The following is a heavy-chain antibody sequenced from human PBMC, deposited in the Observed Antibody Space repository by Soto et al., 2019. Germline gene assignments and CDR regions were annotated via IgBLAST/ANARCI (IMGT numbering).Heavy chain of an antibody. CDR1: GYTFTNYG. CDR3: ARSAAGFYNNWFDP. Sequence: ASVKVSCKASGYTFTNYGFSWVRQAPGQGLEWVGWINPYNGNTNYAQKFQGRVTMTTDTSTTTAYMELRSLTSDDTAVYYCARSAAGFYNNWFDPWGQGTLVTVSS. D-gene: IGHD4-4*01. V-gene: IGHV1-18*01. CDR2: INPYNGNT. J-gene: IGHJ5*02.